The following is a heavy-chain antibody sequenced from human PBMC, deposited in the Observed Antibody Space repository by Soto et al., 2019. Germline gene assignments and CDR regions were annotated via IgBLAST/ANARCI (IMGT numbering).Heavy chain of an antibody. Sequence: GESLKISCKGSGYSFTSYWISWVRQMPGKGLEWMGRVDPSDSYTNYSPSFQGHVTISADKSISTAYLQWSSLKASDTAMYYCASLGGDSSGWYTGNYYYYYGMDVWGQGTTVTVS. D-gene: IGHD6-19*01. V-gene: IGHV5-10-1*01. J-gene: IGHJ6*02. CDR1: GYSFTSYW. CDR2: VDPSDSYT. CDR3: ASLGGDSSGWYTGNYYYYYGMDV.